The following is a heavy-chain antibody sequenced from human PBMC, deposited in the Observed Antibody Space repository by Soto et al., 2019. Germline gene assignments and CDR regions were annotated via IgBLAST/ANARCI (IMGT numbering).Heavy chain of an antibody. CDR2: IYWDDEK. J-gene: IGHJ5*02. CDR1: GFSLSTRGVG. V-gene: IGHV2-5*02. CDR3: AHRRNTYYDILTGYSKNWFDP. D-gene: IGHD3-9*01. Sequence: QITLKESGPPLVKPTQTLTLTCTFSGFSLSTRGVGVGWIRQSPGKALEWLALIYWDDEKRYSPSLKSRLTINKDNTRNQVVLIMNNMDPVDTATYYCAHRRNTYYDILTGYSKNWFDPWGQGILVTVTS.